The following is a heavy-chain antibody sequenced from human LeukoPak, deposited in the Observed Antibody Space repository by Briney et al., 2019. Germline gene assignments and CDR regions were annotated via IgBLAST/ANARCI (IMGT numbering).Heavy chain of an antibody. CDR2: IYHSGST. CDR3: ARGQYYGSGRFDY. D-gene: IGHD3-10*01. CDR1: GGSISSSNW. Sequence: SGTLSLTRAVSGGSISSSNWWSWVRQPPGKGLEWIGEIYHSGSTNYNPSLKSRVTISVDQSKNQFSLKLSSVTAADTAVYYCARGQYYGSGRFDYWGQGTLVTVSS. V-gene: IGHV4-4*02. J-gene: IGHJ4*02.